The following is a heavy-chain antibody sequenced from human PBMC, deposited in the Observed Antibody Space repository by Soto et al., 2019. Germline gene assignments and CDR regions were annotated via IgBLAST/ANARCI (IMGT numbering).Heavy chain of an antibody. CDR1: GFSLRGYS. J-gene: IGHJ4*02. CDR2: ISGSGTTI. D-gene: IGHD4-17*01. CDR3: ARGAGYGDYGGY. Sequence: EVQLVESGGGFVQPGGSLRLSCAASGFSLRGYSMIWVRQAPGKGLEWVSYISGSGTTIYYADSVKGRFTISRDNAKNSVYLQMNSLGDEDTAVCYCARGAGYGDYGGYWGQGTLVTVSS. V-gene: IGHV3-48*02.